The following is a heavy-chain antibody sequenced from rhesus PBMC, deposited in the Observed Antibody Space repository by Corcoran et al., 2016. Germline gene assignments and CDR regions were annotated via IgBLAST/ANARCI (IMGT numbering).Heavy chain of an antibody. V-gene: IGHV3S5*01. Sequence: EVQLVETGGGLVQPGGSLKLSCAASGFTFSSYGMSWVRQAPGKGLEWVSAITSGGGSTYYADSVKGRFTISRDNSKNTLVLQMKSLRAEDTAVYYWAKEGYGWEPPYWGQGVLVTVSA. J-gene: IGHJ4*01. CDR1: GFTFSSYG. CDR2: ITSGGGST. CDR3: AKEGYGWEPPY. D-gene: IGHD1-44*02.